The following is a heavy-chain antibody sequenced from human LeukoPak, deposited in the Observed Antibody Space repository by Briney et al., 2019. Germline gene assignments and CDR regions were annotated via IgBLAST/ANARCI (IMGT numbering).Heavy chain of an antibody. CDR3: ARARFFYYDSSGYSYYYYGMDV. J-gene: IGHJ6*02. CDR1: GGSISSYY. Sequence: PSETLSLTCTVSGGSISSYYWSWIRQPPGKGLEWIGYIYYSGSTNYNPSLKSRVTISVDTSKNQFSLKLSSVTAADTAVYYCARARFFYYDSSGYSYYYYGMDVWGQGTTVTVSS. D-gene: IGHD3-22*01. V-gene: IGHV4-59*01. CDR2: IYYSGST.